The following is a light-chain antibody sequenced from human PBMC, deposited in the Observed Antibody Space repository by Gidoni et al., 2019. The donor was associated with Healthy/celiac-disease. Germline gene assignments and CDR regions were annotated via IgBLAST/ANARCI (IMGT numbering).Light chain of an antibody. CDR1: QSVSSN. V-gene: IGKV3-15*01. CDR3: QQYNNWPLT. J-gene: IGKJ4*01. Sequence: PATLSVSPGERATLSCRASQSVSSNLAWYQQKPGQAPRLLIYGASTRATGIPARFSGSGSGTEFTLTISSLQSEDFAVYYCQQYNNWPLTFGGGTKVEIK. CDR2: GAS.